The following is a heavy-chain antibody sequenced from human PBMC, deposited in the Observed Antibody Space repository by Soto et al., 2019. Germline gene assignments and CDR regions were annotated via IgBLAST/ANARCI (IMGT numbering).Heavy chain of an antibody. D-gene: IGHD3-10*01. CDR1: GGSISSYC. CDR3: SSAGTNNYYYYGMDV. Sequence: SETLSLTCTVSGGSISSYCWSWIRQPPGKGLEWIGYIYYSGSTNYNPSLKSRVTISVDTSKNQFSLKLSPVTAADTAVYYCSSAGTNNYYYYGMDVWGQGTTVTVSS. J-gene: IGHJ6*02. CDR2: IYYSGST. V-gene: IGHV4-59*01.